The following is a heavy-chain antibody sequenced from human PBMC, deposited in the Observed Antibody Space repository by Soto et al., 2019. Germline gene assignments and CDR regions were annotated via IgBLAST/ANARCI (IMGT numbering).Heavy chain of an antibody. CDR3: AFPSRLPNY. CDR2: ISISGTDT. CDR1: GFTFTDYY. Sequence: QVQLVASGGALVKPGGSLRLSCVASGFTFTDYYMNWIRQTPGKGLEWLSYISISGTDTNYADSVKGRFTISRDNAKNSIYLQMNSLRVDDTAGYYCAFPSRLPNYWGQGTLVTVAS. V-gene: IGHV3-11*05. J-gene: IGHJ4*02. D-gene: IGHD6-25*01.